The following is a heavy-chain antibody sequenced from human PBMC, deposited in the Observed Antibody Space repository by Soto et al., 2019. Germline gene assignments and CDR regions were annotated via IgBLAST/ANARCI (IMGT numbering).Heavy chain of an antibody. J-gene: IGHJ5*02. V-gene: IGHV1-69*13. CDR3: AREPNSSGWYRNWFDP. CDR1: GGTFSSYA. D-gene: IGHD6-19*01. CDR2: IIPIFGTA. Sequence: SVKVSCKASGGTFSSYAISWVRQAPGQGLEWVGGIIPIFGTANYAQKFQGRVTITADESTSTAYMELSSLRSEDTAVYYCAREPNSSGWYRNWFDPWGQGTLVTVSS.